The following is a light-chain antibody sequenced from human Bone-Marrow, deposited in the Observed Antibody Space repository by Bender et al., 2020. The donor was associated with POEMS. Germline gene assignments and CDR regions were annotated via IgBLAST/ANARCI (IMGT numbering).Light chain of an antibody. V-gene: IGLV2-23*02. CDR3: CSYAGSSTQV. Sequence: QSALTQPASVSGSPGQSITFSCTGTSSDIGGYNLVSWYQQYPGKAPKVLIYEVNKRPSAVSDRFSGSKSGNTASLTISGLQAEDEAVYYCCSYAGSSTQVFGGGTKLTVL. CDR2: EVN. CDR1: SSDIGGYNL. J-gene: IGLJ3*02.